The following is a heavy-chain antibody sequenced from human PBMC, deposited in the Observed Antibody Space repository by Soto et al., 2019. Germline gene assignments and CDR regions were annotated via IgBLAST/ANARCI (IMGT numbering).Heavy chain of an antibody. CDR1: GFTVTSHY. CDR3: ARDKSPILRYFDWLPLDY. V-gene: IGHV3-33*08. J-gene: IGHJ4*02. CDR2: IWYDGNNI. Sequence: PGGSLRLSCAASGFTVTSHYMSWVRQAPGKGLEWVAVIWYDGNNIYYGDSVKGRFTISRDNSKNTLYLQMNSLRAEDTAVYFCARDKSPILRYFDWLPLDYWGQGTRVTVSS. D-gene: IGHD3-9*01.